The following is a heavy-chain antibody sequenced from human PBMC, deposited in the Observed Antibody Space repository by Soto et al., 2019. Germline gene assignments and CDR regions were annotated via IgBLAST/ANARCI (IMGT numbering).Heavy chain of an antibody. CDR3: VKVAYSSGWYDH. J-gene: IGHJ5*02. CDR1: GFIFSNFA. D-gene: IGHD6-19*01. Sequence: PGGSLRLSCSASGFIFSNFAMHWVRQAPGKGLEYVSAISSNGDSTLYADSVKGRFTISRDNSKNTLYLQLSSLTAEDTAVYYCVKVAYSSGWYDHWGQGTLVTVSS. V-gene: IGHV3-64D*08. CDR2: ISSNGDST.